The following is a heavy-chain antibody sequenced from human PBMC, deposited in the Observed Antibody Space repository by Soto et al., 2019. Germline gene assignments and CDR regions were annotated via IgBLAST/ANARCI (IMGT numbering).Heavy chain of an antibody. CDR3: ARERTFGDNKHNYMDV. V-gene: IGHV3-33*01. CDR1: EFTFSRHG. D-gene: IGHD3-10*01. Sequence: QVQLLESGGGVVQPGRSLRLSCAASEFTFSRHGMHWVRQAPGKGLQWVGVIWSDGSNEVYADSVKGRFIISRDNSKNILYLQMNSLRAEDTAVYYCARERTFGDNKHNYMDVWGKGITVTVSS. J-gene: IGHJ6*03. CDR2: IWSDGSNE.